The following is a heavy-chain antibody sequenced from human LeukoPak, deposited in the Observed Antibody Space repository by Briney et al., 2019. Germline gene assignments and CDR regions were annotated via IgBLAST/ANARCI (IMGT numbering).Heavy chain of an antibody. CDR1: GGSISSSSYY. D-gene: IGHD6-19*01. V-gene: IGHV4-39*01. CDR2: TYYSGST. J-gene: IGHJ4*02. CDR3: ARLRTAVAVFDY. Sequence: PSETLSLTCTVSGGSISSSSYYWGWIRQPPGKGLEWIGSTYYSGSTYYNPSLKSRVTISVDTSKNQFSLKLSSVTAADTAVYYCARLRTAVAVFDYWGQGTLVTVSS.